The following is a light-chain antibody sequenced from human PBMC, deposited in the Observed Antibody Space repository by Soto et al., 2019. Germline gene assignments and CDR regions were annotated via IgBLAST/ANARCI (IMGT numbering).Light chain of an antibody. CDR2: AAS. CDR3: QQANSFPPT. Sequence: DIQMTQSPSSVSASVGDRVTITCRASPGISSWLAWYQQKPGKAPKLLIYAASSLQSGVPSRFSGSGSVTDFTLTLSSRQPEDFATYYCQQANSFPPTFGQGNKVEIK. J-gene: IGKJ1*01. V-gene: IGKV1-12*01. CDR1: PGISSW.